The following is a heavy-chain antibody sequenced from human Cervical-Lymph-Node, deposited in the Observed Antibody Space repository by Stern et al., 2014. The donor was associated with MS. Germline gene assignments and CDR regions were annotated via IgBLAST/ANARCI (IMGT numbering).Heavy chain of an antibody. D-gene: IGHD6-19*01. Sequence: QVQLQQWGAGLLKPSETLSLTCVVYGGSFSGYYWSWIRQPPGKRLEWIGEINHSGGPIYNPSLKRRVTISVDMSNNHFSLKLYSVTAADTAVYYCARGFGSGWDYYFDYWGQGTLVTVSS. CDR2: INHSGGP. J-gene: IGHJ4*02. CDR1: GGSFSGYY. CDR3: ARGFGSGWDYYFDY. V-gene: IGHV4-34*01.